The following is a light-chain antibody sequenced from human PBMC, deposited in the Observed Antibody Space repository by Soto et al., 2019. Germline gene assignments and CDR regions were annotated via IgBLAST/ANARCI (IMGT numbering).Light chain of an antibody. CDR3: GAWDGSLTGGV. CDR2: ENY. CDR1: SSNIGSND. Sequence: QSVLTQPPSVSAAPGQKVTISCSGSSSNIGSNDVSWYQQLPGTAPKLLIYENYERPSGIPDRFSGSKSGTSATLGITGLQTGDEADYYCGAWDGSLTGGVVGGGTKVTVL. V-gene: IGLV1-51*02. J-gene: IGLJ2*01.